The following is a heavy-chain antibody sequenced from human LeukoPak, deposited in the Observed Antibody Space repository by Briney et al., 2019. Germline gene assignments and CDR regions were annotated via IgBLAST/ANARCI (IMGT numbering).Heavy chain of an antibody. Sequence: ASVKVSCKASGYTFTGYYMHWVRQAPGQGLEWMGWINPTSGGTNYAQKFQGRATMTRDTSISTAYMELSRLRSDDTAVYYCARDLRGSGDYYDSSPRWFDPWGQGTLVTVSS. CDR3: ARDLRGSGDYYDSSPRWFDP. V-gene: IGHV1-2*02. D-gene: IGHD3-22*01. CDR2: INPTSGGT. J-gene: IGHJ5*02. CDR1: GYTFTGYY.